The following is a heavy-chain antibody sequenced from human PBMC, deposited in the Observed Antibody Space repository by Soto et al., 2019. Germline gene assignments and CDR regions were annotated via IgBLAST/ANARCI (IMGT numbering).Heavy chain of an antibody. Sequence: ASVKVSCKASGYTFTGYYMHWVRQAPGQGLEWMGWINPNSGGTNYAQKFQGRVTMTRDTSISTAYMELSRLRSDDTAVYYCARVDYSNYRYYYYGMDVWGQGTTVTVSS. CDR2: INPNSGGT. V-gene: IGHV1-2*02. D-gene: IGHD4-4*01. CDR3: ARVDYSNYRYYYYGMDV. CDR1: GYTFTGYY. J-gene: IGHJ6*02.